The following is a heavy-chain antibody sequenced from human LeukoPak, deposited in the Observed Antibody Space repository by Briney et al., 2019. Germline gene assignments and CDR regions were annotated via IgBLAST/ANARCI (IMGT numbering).Heavy chain of an antibody. CDR2: IYPRGST. J-gene: IGHJ4*02. Sequence: SETLSLTCTASGGSISSGSYYWSWIRQPAGKGLEWISRIYPRGSTNYNPSLKSRVTTSVDPSKSQFSLKLSSVTAADTAVYYCAGYDFWSGLDGWGQGTLVTVSS. CDR3: AGYDFWSGLDG. CDR1: GGSISSGSYY. D-gene: IGHD3-3*01. V-gene: IGHV4-61*02.